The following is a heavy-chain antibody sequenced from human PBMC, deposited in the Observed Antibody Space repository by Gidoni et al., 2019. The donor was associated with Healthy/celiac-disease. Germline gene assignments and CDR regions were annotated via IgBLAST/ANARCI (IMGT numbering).Heavy chain of an antibody. V-gene: IGHV3-21*01. D-gene: IGHD2-2*01. CDR2: ISSSSSYI. CDR3: ASLGYCSSTSCRQSYYGMDV. CDR1: GFTFSRYS. J-gene: IGHJ6*02. Sequence: EVQLVESGGGLVKPGGSLRLSCAASGFTFSRYSMNWVRQAPGKGLEWVSSISSSSSYIYYADSVKGRFTISRDNAKNSLYLQMNSLRAEDTAVYYCASLGYCSSTSCRQSYYGMDVWGQGTTVTVSS.